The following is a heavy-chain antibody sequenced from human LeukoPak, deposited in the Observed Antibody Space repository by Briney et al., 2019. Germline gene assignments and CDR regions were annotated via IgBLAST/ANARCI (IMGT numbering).Heavy chain of an antibody. CDR1: GFTFSSYA. CDR2: ISSSSSTI. V-gene: IGHV3-48*02. CDR3: ARGVAIDY. J-gene: IGHJ4*02. Sequence: GGSLRLSCAASGFTFSSYAISWVRQAPGKGREWVSYISSSSSTIHYTDTVKGRFTISRDNAKNSLYLQINRLRYEDTAVYYYARGVAIDYWGQGTLVTV.